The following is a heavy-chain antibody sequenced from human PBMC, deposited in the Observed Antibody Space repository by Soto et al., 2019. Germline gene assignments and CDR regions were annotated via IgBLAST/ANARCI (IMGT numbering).Heavy chain of an antibody. CDR3: ARGAFYYDSSGYPGY. Sequence: GVSLRLSCAASGFTFISHSMSWVRQTPGKGLEWVSSISSSSSYIYYADSVKGRFTISRDNAKNSLYLQMNSLRDEDTAVYYCARGAFYYDSSGYPGYWGQGTLVTVSS. J-gene: IGHJ4*02. V-gene: IGHV3-21*01. CDR1: GFTFISHS. CDR2: ISSSSSYI. D-gene: IGHD3-22*01.